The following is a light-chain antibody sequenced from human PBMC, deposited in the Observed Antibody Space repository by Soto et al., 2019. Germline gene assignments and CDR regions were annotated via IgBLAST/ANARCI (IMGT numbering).Light chain of an antibody. Sequence: QSALTQPPSASGTPGQSLTSSCAGSSSNIGSHYVYWYQHLPGTAPKLLIFRDGQRPSGVPDRFFGSKSGTSASLAISGLRSEDEAHYYCAVWDASLTGWVFGGGTKLTVL. V-gene: IGLV1-47*01. CDR1: SSNIGSHY. CDR3: AVWDASLTGWV. CDR2: RDG. J-gene: IGLJ3*02.